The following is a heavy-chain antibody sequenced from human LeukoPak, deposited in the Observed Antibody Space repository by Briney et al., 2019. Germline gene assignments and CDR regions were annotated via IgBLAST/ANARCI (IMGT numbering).Heavy chain of an antibody. CDR3: ARHSRTYYDILTGPYGGYFDY. V-gene: IGHV4-34*01. CDR2: INHSGST. Sequence: SETLSLTCAVYGGSFSGYYWSWIRRPPGKGLEWVGEINHSGSTNYNPSLKSRVTISVDASKNQFSLKLSSVTAADTAVYYCARHSRTYYDILTGPYGGYFDYWGQRTLVTVSS. J-gene: IGHJ4*02. D-gene: IGHD3-9*01. CDR1: GGSFSGYY.